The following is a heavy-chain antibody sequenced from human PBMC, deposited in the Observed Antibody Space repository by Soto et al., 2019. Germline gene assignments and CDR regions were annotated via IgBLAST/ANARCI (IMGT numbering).Heavy chain of an antibody. Sequence: PSETLSLTCAVYGGSFSSYYWSWIRQHPGKGLEWIGKINHIGTTNYNPSLKRRVTISVDTSKNQFSLKLSSVTAADTAVYYCARVSPPIVMATIGEPSYYFDSWGQGTLVTVSS. CDR3: ARVSPPIVMATIGEPSYYFDS. D-gene: IGHD5-12*01. V-gene: IGHV4-34*01. J-gene: IGHJ4*02. CDR1: GGSFSSYY. CDR2: INHIGTT.